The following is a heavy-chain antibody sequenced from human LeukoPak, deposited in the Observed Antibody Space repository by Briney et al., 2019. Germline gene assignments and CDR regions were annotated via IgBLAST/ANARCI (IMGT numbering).Heavy chain of an antibody. Sequence: PGGSLRLSCAASGFTFSSYAMSWVRQAPGKGLEWVSAISGSGGSTYYADSVKGRFTISRDNSKNTLYLQMNSLRAEDTAVYYCAKDRYLSDHYDILTGYSPPSIFDYWGQGTLVTVSS. CDR3: AKDRYLSDHYDILTGYSPPSIFDY. V-gene: IGHV3-23*01. CDR1: GFTFSSYA. CDR2: ISGSGGST. J-gene: IGHJ4*02. D-gene: IGHD3-9*01.